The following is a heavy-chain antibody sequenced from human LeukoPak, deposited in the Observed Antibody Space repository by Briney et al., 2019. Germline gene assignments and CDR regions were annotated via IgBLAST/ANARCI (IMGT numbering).Heavy chain of an antibody. D-gene: IGHD3-10*01. V-gene: IGHV4-34*01. Sequence: SETLSLTCAVYGGSFSGYYWSWIRQPPGKGLEWIGEINHSGSTNYNPSLKSRVTISVDTSKNQFSLKLSSVTAADTAVYYCARATSTTNYYGSGNFNFDYWGQGTLVTVSP. CDR2: INHSGST. J-gene: IGHJ4*02. CDR3: ARATSTTNYYGSGNFNFDY. CDR1: GGSFSGYY.